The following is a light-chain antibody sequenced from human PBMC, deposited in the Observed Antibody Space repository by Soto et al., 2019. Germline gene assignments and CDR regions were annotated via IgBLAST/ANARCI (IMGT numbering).Light chain of an antibody. CDR3: QQYNRWPLT. V-gene: IGKV3-15*01. Sequence: EIVMTQFPATLSVSPGERATLSCRASQSVVTNLAWYQHKPGQAPRLLIHGASTRATGFPDRFSGSGSGTDFTLTISNLQSEDFALYYSQQYNRWPLTFGQGTKVEV. CDR1: QSVVTN. J-gene: IGKJ1*01. CDR2: GAS.